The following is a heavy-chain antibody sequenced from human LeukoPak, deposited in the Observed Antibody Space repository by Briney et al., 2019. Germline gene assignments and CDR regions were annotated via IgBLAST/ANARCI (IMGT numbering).Heavy chain of an antibody. J-gene: IGHJ4*02. D-gene: IGHD3-22*01. CDR2: IKEDGSEK. Sequence: GGSLRLSCAASGFTFSNYWMSWVRQAPGKGLEWVANIKEDGSEKYYLDSVKGRFTISRDNAKNSLYLQMNSLRAEDTAVYYCAKDLAVITTRPPFDYWGQGTLVTVSS. V-gene: IGHV3-7*03. CDR1: GFTFSNYW. CDR3: AKDLAVITTRPPFDY.